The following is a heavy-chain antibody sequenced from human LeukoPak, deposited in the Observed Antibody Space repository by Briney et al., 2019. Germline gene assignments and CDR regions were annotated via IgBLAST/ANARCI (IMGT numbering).Heavy chain of an antibody. CDR2: ISSSSSYI. V-gene: IGHV3-21*01. D-gene: IGHD3-10*01. Sequence: GRSLRLSCAASGFTFSSYSMNWVRQAPGKGLEWVSSISSSSSYIYYADSVKGRFTISRDNAKNSLYLQMNSLRAEDTAVYYCAREYYYGSGDYAYYYYGMDVWGQGTTVTVSS. CDR3: AREYYYGSGDYAYYYYGMDV. CDR1: GFTFSSYS. J-gene: IGHJ6*02.